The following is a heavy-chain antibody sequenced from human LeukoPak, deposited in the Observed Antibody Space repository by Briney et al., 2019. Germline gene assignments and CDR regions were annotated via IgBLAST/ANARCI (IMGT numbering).Heavy chain of an antibody. Sequence: SETLSLTCAVYGGSFSGYYWSWIRQPPGKGLEWIGEINHSGSTNYNPSLKSRVTISVDTSKNQFSLKLSSVTAADTAVYYCARGPIFEQLNYYYYYYMDVWGKGTTVTVSS. CDR3: ARGPIFEQLNYYYYYYMDV. D-gene: IGHD6-6*01. CDR2: INHSGST. CDR1: GGSFSGYY. V-gene: IGHV4-34*01. J-gene: IGHJ6*03.